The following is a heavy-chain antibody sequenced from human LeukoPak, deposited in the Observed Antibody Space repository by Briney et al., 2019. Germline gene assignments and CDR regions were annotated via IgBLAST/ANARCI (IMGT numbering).Heavy chain of an antibody. CDR2: IYYSGST. D-gene: IGHD6-13*01. CDR3: ARDGVSSWYFDY. J-gene: IGHJ4*02. Sequence: SETLSPTCTVSGGSVSSGTNYWSWIRQPPGKGLEWIGYIYYSGSTNYNPSLKSRVTISVDTSKNQFSLKLSSVTAADTAVYYCARDGVSSWYFDYWGQGTLVTVSS. V-gene: IGHV4-61*01. CDR1: GGSVSSGTNY.